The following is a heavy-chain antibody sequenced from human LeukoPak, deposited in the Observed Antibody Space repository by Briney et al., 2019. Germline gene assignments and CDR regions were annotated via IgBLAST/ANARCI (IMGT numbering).Heavy chain of an antibody. CDR1: GFTFSSYA. J-gene: IGHJ4*02. CDR3: AKDAPPGGIAAAGSPVEFLDY. CDR2: VSGSGGGT. D-gene: IGHD6-13*01. V-gene: IGHV3-23*01. Sequence: GGSLRLSCAASGFTFSSYAMSWVRQAPGKGLEWVSAVSGSGGGTYYADSVKGRFTISRDNSKNTLYLQMNSLRAEDTAVYYCAKDAPPGGIAAAGSPVEFLDYWGQGTLVTVSS.